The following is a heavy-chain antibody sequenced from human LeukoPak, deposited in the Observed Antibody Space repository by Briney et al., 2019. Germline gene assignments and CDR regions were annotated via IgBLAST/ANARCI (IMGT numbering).Heavy chain of an antibody. J-gene: IGHJ4*02. CDR2: ISYDGSNK. CDR1: GFTFSSYA. V-gene: IGHV3-30*04. D-gene: IGHD3-22*01. CDR3: ARPDDSSGYYLGNYYFDY. Sequence: GGSLRLSCAASGFTFSSYAMHWVRRAPGKGLEWVAVISYDGSNKYYADSVKGRFTISRDNSKNTLYLQMNSLRAEDTAVYYCARPDDSSGYYLGNYYFDYWGQGTLVTVSS.